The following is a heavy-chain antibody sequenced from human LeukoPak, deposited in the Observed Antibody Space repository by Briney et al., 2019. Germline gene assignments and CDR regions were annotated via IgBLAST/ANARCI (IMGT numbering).Heavy chain of an antibody. Sequence: GGPLRLSCAASGFTFSSYSMNWVRQAPGKGLEWVSSISSSSSYIYYADSVKGRFTISRDNAKNSLYLQMNSLRAEDTAVYYCARDVGFGEFYFDYWGQGTLVTVSS. CDR2: ISSSSSYI. D-gene: IGHD3-10*01. CDR1: GFTFSSYS. J-gene: IGHJ4*02. CDR3: ARDVGFGEFYFDY. V-gene: IGHV3-21*01.